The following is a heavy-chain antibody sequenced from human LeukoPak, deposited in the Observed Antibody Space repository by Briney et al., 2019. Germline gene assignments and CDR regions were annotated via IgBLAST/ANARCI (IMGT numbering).Heavy chain of an antibody. J-gene: IGHJ4*02. CDR1: GFTFSNYA. CDR3: ARDLWPDY. V-gene: IGHV3-64*04. CDR2: ISSNGGST. Sequence: PGGSLRLSCTASGFTFSNYAMHWVRQAPGKGLEYVAAISSNGGSTYYANSVKGRVTISRDNAKNSLYLRMNSLRAEDTAVYYCARDLWPDYWGQGTLVTVSS.